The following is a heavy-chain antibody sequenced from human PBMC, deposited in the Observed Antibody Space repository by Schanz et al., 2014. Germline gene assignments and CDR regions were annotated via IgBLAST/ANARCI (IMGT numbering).Heavy chain of an antibody. CDR3: ARDFDDRRGYGSGYCLGDCMDV. CDR2: ITRSGGGT. Sequence: EVQLVESGGYLVQPGGSLRLSCSASGFTFSSYAMHWVRQASGKGLEYVSAITRSGGGTYYSDSVKGRFTISRDNSKNTLYLQMSSLRHEDSAVYYCARDFDDRRGYGSGYCLGDCMDVWGQGTTVTVSS. V-gene: IGHV3-64D*06. D-gene: IGHD3-10*01. CDR1: GFTFSSYA. J-gene: IGHJ6*02.